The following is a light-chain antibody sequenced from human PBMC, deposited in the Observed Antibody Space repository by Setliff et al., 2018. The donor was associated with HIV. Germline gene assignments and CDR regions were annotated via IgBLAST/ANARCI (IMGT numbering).Light chain of an antibody. CDR3: YSAADNNLV. J-gene: IGLJ2*01. V-gene: IGLV3-27*01. CDR2: KDS. CDR1: VLAKKF. Sequence: SYELTQPSSVSVSPGQTARITCSGDVLAKKFARWFQQKPGQAPVLVIYKDSERPSGIPERFSGSSSGTTVTLTISGAQVDDEADYYCYSAADNNLVFGGGT.